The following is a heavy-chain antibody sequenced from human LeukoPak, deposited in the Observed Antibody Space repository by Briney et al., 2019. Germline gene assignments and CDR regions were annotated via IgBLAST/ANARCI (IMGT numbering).Heavy chain of an antibody. J-gene: IGHJ4*02. V-gene: IGHV3-21*01. Sequence: PGGSLRLSCAASGFTFSSYSMNWVRQAPGKGLEWVSYISSSSSYIYYADSVKGRFTISRDNAKNSLYLQMNSLRAEDTAVYYCARAPYSSGWYGFDYWGQGTLVTVSS. CDR2: ISSSSSYI. D-gene: IGHD6-19*01. CDR3: ARAPYSSGWYGFDY. CDR1: GFTFSSYS.